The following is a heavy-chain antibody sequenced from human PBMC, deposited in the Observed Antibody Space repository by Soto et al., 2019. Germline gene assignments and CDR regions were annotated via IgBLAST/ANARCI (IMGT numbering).Heavy chain of an antibody. V-gene: IGHV1-69*02. J-gene: IGHJ4*02. CDR1: GGTFSSCT. Sequence: QVQLVQSGAEVKKSGSSVKVSCKASGGTFSSCTISWVRQAPGQGLEWMGRIIPILGIANYAQKFQGRVTITADKSTSTAYMELSSLRSEDTAVYNCARGGRYFDYWGQGTLVTVSS. CDR2: IIPILGIA. CDR3: ARGGRYFDY. D-gene: IGHD3-16*01.